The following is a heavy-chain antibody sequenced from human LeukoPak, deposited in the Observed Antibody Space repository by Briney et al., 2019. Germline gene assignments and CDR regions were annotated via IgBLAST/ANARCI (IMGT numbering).Heavy chain of an antibody. D-gene: IGHD3-22*01. CDR3: AKTNGYYDY. CDR2: ISGNGDNT. CDR1: GFTFSNYG. J-gene: IGHJ4*02. V-gene: IGHV3-23*01. Sequence: PGGSLRLSCAASGFTFSNYGMSWVRQAPGKGLEWVSGISGNGDNTYYADSVKGRSSISRDNSKNTLCLQMDSLRAEDTAVYHCAKTNGYYDYWGRGTLVTVSS.